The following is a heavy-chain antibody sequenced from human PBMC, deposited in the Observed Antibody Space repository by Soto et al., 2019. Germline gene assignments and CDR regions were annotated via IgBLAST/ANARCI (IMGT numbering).Heavy chain of an antibody. D-gene: IGHD3-10*01. J-gene: IGHJ5*02. CDR1: GFSFSSVW. CDR2: IKYDASEE. V-gene: IGHV3-7*01. CDR3: ARGGIRGVSWNWFDT. Sequence: GGSLRLSCVVSGFSFSSVWMTWVRQAPGKGLECVANIKYDASEEYYVDSVKGRFTISRDNAKNSLHLQMNSLRAGDTAVYYCARGGIRGVSWNWFDTWGQGTLVTVPS.